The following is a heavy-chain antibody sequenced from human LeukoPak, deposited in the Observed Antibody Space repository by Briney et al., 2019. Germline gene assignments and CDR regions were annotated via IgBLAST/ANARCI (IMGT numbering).Heavy chain of an antibody. CDR1: GYSISSGYY. Sequence: SETLSLTCTVSGYSISSGYYWGWIRQPPGKGLEWIGSIYHSGSTYYNPSLKSRVTISVDTSKNQFSLKLSSVTAADTAVYYCARSPYYYDSSGPSVFDYWGQGTLVTVSS. CDR3: ARSPYYYDSSGPSVFDY. V-gene: IGHV4-38-2*02. J-gene: IGHJ4*02. CDR2: IYHSGST. D-gene: IGHD3-22*01.